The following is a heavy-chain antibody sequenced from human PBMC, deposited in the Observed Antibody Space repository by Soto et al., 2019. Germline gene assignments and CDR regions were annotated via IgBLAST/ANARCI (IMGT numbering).Heavy chain of an antibody. CDR2: ISAYNGNT. Sequence: ASVKVSCKASGYTFSSYGISWVRQAPGQGLEWMGWISAYNGNTNYAQKLLGRVTMTTDTSTSTAYMELRSLRSDDTAVYFCARRSRVGFCDYWGQGTLVNVSS. CDR3: ARRSRVGFCDY. V-gene: IGHV1-18*01. J-gene: IGHJ4*02. D-gene: IGHD1-26*01. CDR1: GYTFSSYG.